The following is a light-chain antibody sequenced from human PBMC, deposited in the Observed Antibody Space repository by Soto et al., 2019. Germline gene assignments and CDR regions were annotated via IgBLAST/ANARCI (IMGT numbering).Light chain of an antibody. CDR2: DAS. CDR3: QQYDGY. CDR1: QNINRW. V-gene: IGKV1-5*01. Sequence: DIQMTQSPSTLAASVGDRVTITCRASQNINRWLAWYQQKPGKAPKVLIYDASSLESGVPSRFSGSGSGTEFTLTITSLQPDDFAPYYCQQYDGYFGHGNKVDFK. J-gene: IGKJ3*01.